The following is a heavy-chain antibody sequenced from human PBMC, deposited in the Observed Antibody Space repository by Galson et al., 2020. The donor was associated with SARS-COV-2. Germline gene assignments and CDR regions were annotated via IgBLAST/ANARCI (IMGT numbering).Heavy chain of an antibody. V-gene: IGHV3-23*01. CDR1: GFTFSSYA. CDR3: AKDGGLWRYVVCAGYYPYFDY. CDR2: LSASGGST. D-gene: IGHD3-22*01. J-gene: IGHJ4*01. Sequence: GESLKISCAASGFTFSSYAMSWVRQAPGKGLEWVSALSASGGSTYYADSVKGRFTISRDNSKNTLHLQMNSLRAEDTAVYYCAKDGGLWRYVVCAGYYPYFDYWGHGTLVTVSS.